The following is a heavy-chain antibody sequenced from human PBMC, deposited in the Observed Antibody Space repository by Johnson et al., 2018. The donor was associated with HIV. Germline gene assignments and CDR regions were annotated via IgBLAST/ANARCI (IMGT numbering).Heavy chain of an antibody. V-gene: IGHV3-33*06. D-gene: IGHD1-14*01. CDR2: IWYDGSNK. CDR3: AKDLRSGNRREAFDI. CDR1: GFTFSSYG. Sequence: QEKLVESGGGVVQPGRSLRLSCAASGFTFSSYGMQWVRQAPGKGLEWVAVIWYDGSNKYYADSVKGRFTISRDNSKNTLYLQMNSLRAEDTAVYYCAKDLRSGNRREAFDIWGQGTMVTVSS. J-gene: IGHJ3*02.